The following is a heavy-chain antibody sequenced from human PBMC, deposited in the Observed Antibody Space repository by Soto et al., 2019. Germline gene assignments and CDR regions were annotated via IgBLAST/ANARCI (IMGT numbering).Heavy chain of an antibody. J-gene: IGHJ6*02. V-gene: IGHV1-18*01. Sequence: ASVKVSCKASGYTFTSYGISWVRQAPGQGLEWMGWISAYNGNTNYAQKLQGRVTMTTDTSTSTAYMELRGLRSDDTAVYYCARAPPYYDFWSGYRSYYYYGMDVWGQGTTVTVSS. CDR1: GYTFTSYG. D-gene: IGHD3-3*01. CDR2: ISAYNGNT. CDR3: ARAPPYYDFWSGYRSYYYYGMDV.